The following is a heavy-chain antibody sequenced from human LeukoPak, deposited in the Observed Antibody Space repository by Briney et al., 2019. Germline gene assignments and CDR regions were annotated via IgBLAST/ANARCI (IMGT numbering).Heavy chain of an antibody. CDR1: GFTLSSYD. CDR2: IRYDGSNK. Sequence: GGSLRLSCAASGFTLSSYDMHWVRQAPGKGLEWVAFIRYDGSNKYYADSVKGRFTISRDNSKNTLYLQMNSLRAEDTAVYYCAKDPTYDSSGYYYRMGPGGFDYWGQGTLVTVSS. V-gene: IGHV3-30*02. CDR3: AKDPTYDSSGYYYRMGPGGFDY. D-gene: IGHD3-22*01. J-gene: IGHJ4*02.